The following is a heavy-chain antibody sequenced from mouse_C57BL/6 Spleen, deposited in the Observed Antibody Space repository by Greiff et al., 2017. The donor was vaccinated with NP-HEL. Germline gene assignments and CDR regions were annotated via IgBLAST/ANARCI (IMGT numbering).Heavy chain of an antibody. CDR2: IDPEDGET. CDR1: GFNIKDYY. Sequence: VQLQQSGAELVKPGASVKLSCTASGFNIKDYYMHWVKQRTEQGLEWIGRIDPEDGETKYAPKFQGKATITADTSSNTAYLPLSSLTSEDTAVYYCARHGSSPAWFAYWGQGTLVTVSA. D-gene: IGHD1-1*01. V-gene: IGHV14-2*01. CDR3: ARHGSSPAWFAY. J-gene: IGHJ3*01.